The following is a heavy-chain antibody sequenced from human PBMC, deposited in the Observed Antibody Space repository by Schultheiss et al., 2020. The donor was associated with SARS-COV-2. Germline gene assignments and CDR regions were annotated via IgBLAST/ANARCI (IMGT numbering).Heavy chain of an antibody. Sequence: SETLSLTCSVSGGSITSGPYYWTWIRQHPVKGLEWIGYIYYSGSTYYNPSLKSRVTISVDTSKNQFSLKLSSVTAADTAVYYCARQRVTMIGDYWGQGTLVTVSS. J-gene: IGHJ4*02. CDR2: IYYSGST. V-gene: IGHV4-39*01. CDR1: GGSITSGPYY. CDR3: ARQRVTMIGDY. D-gene: IGHD3-22*01.